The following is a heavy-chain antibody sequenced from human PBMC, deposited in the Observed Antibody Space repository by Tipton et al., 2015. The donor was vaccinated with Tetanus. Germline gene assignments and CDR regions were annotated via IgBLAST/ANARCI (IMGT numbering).Heavy chain of an antibody. CDR1: GYTFTDYY. CDR2: IHPGGGRT. Sequence: QSGAEVKEPGASVKISCRASGYTFTDYYILWVRRAPGQGLEWMGRIHPGGGRTTYAQGFQGRVILTREKSTSTVYLHLNSLRSDDAAVYFCARDAVYGSGSFYNDWFDPWGQGTLVTVSS. D-gene: IGHD3-10*01. V-gene: IGHV1-46*01. J-gene: IGHJ5*02. CDR3: ARDAVYGSGSFYNDWFDP.